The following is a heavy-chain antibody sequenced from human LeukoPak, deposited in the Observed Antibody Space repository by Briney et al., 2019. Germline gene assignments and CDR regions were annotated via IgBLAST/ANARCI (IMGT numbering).Heavy chain of an antibody. V-gene: IGHV4-34*01. CDR3: ASGSVVVTATEIDY. Sequence: SETLSLTCAVYGGSFSGYYWSWIRQPPGKGLEWIGEINHSGSTNYNPSLKSRVTISVDTSKNQFSLKLSSVTAADTAVYYCASGSVVVTATEIDYWGQGTLVTVSS. D-gene: IGHD2-21*02. CDR1: GGSFSGYY. CDR2: INHSGST. J-gene: IGHJ4*02.